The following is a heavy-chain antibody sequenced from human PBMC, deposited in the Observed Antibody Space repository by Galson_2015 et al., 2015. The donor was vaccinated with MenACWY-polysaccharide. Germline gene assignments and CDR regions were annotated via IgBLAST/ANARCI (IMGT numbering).Heavy chain of an antibody. CDR2: IRNKANSYTT. CDR1: GFTFSDHY. D-gene: IGHD1-20*01. J-gene: IGHJ4*02. Sequence: SLRLSCAASGFTFSDHYMDWVRQAPGQGLEWVGRIRNKANSYTTEYAASVKGRFTISRDDSKNSLFLQMNSLKTEDTAVYYCVRSLPNWDDMLDYWGQGTLVTVSS. CDR3: VRSLPNWDDMLDY. V-gene: IGHV3-72*01.